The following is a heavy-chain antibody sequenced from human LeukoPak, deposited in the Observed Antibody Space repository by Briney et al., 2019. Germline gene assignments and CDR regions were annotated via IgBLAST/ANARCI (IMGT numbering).Heavy chain of an antibody. V-gene: IGHV3-23*01. CDR2: ISGSGGST. CDR3: AKRRGDDTYYFDF. CDR1: GFTFSSYA. D-gene: IGHD3-10*01. J-gene: IGHJ4*02. Sequence: GGSLRLSCAASGFTFSSYAMSWVRQAPGKGLEWVSGISGSGGSTYYADSVKGRFTISRDNSKNTLYLQMNSLRAEDTAVYYCAKRRGDDTYYFDFWGQGNLVTVSS.